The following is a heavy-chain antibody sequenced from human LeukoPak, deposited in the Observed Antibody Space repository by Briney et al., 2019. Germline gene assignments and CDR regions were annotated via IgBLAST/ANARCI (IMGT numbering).Heavy chain of an antibody. J-gene: IGHJ6*03. CDR1: EFTVSRNY. CDR3: ARDHELYCSGGSCSRMDV. CDR2: ISGSGGST. D-gene: IGHD2-15*01. V-gene: IGHV3-21*01. Sequence: GGSLRLSCAASEFTVSRNYMSWVRQAPGKGLEWVSAISGSGGSTYYADSVKGRFTISRDNARNSLYLQMNSLRAEDTAVYYCARDHELYCSGGSCSRMDVWGKGTTVTISS.